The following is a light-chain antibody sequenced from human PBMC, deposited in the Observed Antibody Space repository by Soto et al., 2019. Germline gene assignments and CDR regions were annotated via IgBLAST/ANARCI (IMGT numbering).Light chain of an antibody. CDR2: GNS. V-gene: IGLV1-40*01. Sequence: QSVLTQPPSVSGARGQRVTISGTGSSSNIGAGYDVHWYQQLPGTAPKLLIYGNSNRPSGVPDRFSGSKSGTSASLAITGLQAEDEADYYCQSYDSSLSGYVFGTGTKVTVL. J-gene: IGLJ1*01. CDR1: SSNIGAGYD. CDR3: QSYDSSLSGYV.